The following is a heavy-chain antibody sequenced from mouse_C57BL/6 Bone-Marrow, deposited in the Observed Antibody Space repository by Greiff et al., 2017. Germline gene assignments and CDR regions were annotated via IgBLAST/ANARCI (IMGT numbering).Heavy chain of an antibody. CDR2: INPGSGGT. J-gene: IGHJ2*01. Sequence: VQLQQSGAELVRPGTSVKVSCKASGYAFTNYLIEWVKQRPGQGLEWIGVINPGSGGTNYNEKFKGKATLTADKSSSTAYMQLSSLTSEDSAVYFCARDYRGYFDYGGQGTTRTVSS. CDR1: GYAFTNYL. V-gene: IGHV1-54*01. CDR3: ARDYRGYFDY. D-gene: IGHD2-14*01.